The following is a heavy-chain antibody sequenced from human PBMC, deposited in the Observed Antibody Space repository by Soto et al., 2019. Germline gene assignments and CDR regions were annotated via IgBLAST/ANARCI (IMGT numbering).Heavy chain of an antibody. CDR2: IYYSGST. D-gene: IGHD6-19*01. V-gene: IGHV4-39*01. Sequence: SETLSLTCTVSGGSISSSSYYWGWIRQPPGKGLAWIGSIYYSGSTYYNPSLKSRVTISVDTSKNQFSLKLSSVTAADTVVYYCARHSGYSSGWPIRYCYYYYGMDVWGQMTPGTLS. J-gene: IGHJ6*02. CDR3: ARHSGYSSGWPIRYCYYYYGMDV. CDR1: GGSISSSSYY.